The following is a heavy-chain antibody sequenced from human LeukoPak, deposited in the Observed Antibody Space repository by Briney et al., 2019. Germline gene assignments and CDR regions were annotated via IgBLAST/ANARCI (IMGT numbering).Heavy chain of an antibody. Sequence: PGRSLRLSCAASGFTFSSYGMHWVRQAPGKGLEWVAVIWYDGSNKYYADSVKGRFTISRDNSKNTLYLQMNSLRAEDTAVYYCAKDFVGDDDYWGQGTLVTVSS. D-gene: IGHD2-21*01. J-gene: IGHJ4*02. V-gene: IGHV3-33*06. CDR1: GFTFSSYG. CDR3: AKDFVGDDDY. CDR2: IWYDGSNK.